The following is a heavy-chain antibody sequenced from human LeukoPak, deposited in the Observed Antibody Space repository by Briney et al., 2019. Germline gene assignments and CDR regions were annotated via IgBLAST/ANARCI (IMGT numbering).Heavy chain of an antibody. J-gene: IGHJ3*02. CDR1: GFTFSGSA. V-gene: IGHV3-73*01. D-gene: IGHD5-18*01. CDR3: TRRVDTVGVDAFDI. CDR2: IRSKANSYAT. Sequence: GGSLRLSCAASGFTFSGSAMHWVRQASGKGLEWVGRIRSKANSYATVYAASMKGRFTISRDDSKNTAYLQMNSLKTEDTAVYYCTRRVDTVGVDAFDIWGQGTMVTVSS.